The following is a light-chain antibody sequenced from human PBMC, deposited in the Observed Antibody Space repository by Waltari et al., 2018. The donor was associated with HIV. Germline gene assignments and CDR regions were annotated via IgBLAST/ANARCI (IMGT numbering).Light chain of an antibody. CDR3: QQYNNWPPWT. Sequence: EIVLTQSPGTLSLSPGERATLSCRASQSVSSSYLAWYQQKPGQAPRLLIHGVSRRATGIPDRFSGSGSGTDFTLAISRLEPEDFAVYYCQQYNNWPPWTFGQGTKVEIK. CDR1: QSVSSSY. CDR2: GVS. J-gene: IGKJ1*01. V-gene: IGKV3-20*01.